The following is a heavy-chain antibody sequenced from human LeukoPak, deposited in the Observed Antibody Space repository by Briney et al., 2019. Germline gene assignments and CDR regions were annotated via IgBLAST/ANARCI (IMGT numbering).Heavy chain of an antibody. D-gene: IGHD1-1*01. CDR2: IYPGDSDT. V-gene: IGHV5-51*01. J-gene: IGHJ4*02. CDR3: ARQAQLAYFDY. CDR1: GYSFSSYW. Sequence: ESLKISCKGSGYSFSSYWIGWVRQLPGKGLEWMGIIYPGDSDTRYSPSFQGQVTISADKSISTAYLQWSSLKASDTAIYYCARQAQLAYFDYWGQGILVTVSS.